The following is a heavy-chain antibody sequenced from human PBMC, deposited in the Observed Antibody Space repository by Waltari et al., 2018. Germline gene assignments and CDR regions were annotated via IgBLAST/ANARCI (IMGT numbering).Heavy chain of an antibody. CDR1: GYTFTGYY. CDR3: ARDHHRIAAAGSY. D-gene: IGHD6-13*01. Sequence: QVQLVQSGAEGKKPGASVKVYCKASGYTFTGYYMQWVRQAPGQGLEWMGRIIPIFGTANYAQKFQGRVTITADKSTSTAYMELSSLRSEDTAVYYCARDHHRIAAAGSYWGQGTLVTVSS. J-gene: IGHJ4*02. V-gene: IGHV1-69*06. CDR2: IIPIFGTA.